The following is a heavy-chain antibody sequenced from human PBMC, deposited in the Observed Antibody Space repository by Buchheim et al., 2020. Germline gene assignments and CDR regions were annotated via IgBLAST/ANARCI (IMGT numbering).Heavy chain of an antibody. J-gene: IGHJ6*02. Sequence: QVHLQESGPGLVEASETLSLTCDVSGDSSRSAYWTWIRQSSGKGLEWIGHLYRRGTPNYNHSFKGRVTISLGATSNQFSLKVSSVTAADTAVYYCARNQGTGGYRNYYYYGMDVWGQGTT. CDR2: LYRRGTP. D-gene: IGHD6-19*01. CDR1: GDSSRSAY. CDR3: ARNQGTGGYRNYYYYGMDV. V-gene: IGHV4-59*01.